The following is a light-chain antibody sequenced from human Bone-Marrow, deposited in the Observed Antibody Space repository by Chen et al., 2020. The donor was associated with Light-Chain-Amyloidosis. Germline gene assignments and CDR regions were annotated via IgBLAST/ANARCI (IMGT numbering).Light chain of an antibody. J-gene: IGLJ2*01. V-gene: IGLV3-1*01. CDR2: QEN. CDR3: QAWDSSAVV. CDR1: KLGDKY. Sequence: SYELTQPPSVSLSPGQTAPIPCSGDKLGDKYVSWYQQKAGQSPVLVVYQENKRPSGIPDRVSGSNSGNPATLTISGNQAMDEADYYCQAWDSSAVVFGGGTKLTVL.